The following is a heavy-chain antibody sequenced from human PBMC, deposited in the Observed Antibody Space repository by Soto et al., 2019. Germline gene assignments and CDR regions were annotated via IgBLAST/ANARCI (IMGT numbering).Heavy chain of an antibody. V-gene: IGHV3-21*01. CDR2: ISSSSSYI. J-gene: IGHJ4*02. Sequence: GGSLRLSCAASGFTFSSYSMNWVRQAPGKGLEWVSSISSSSSYIYYADSVKGRFTISRDNAKNSLYLQMNSLRAEDTAVYYCARGRIVVVPFDYWGQGTLVTGS. CDR3: ARGRIVVVPFDY. D-gene: IGHD2-2*01. CDR1: GFTFSSYS.